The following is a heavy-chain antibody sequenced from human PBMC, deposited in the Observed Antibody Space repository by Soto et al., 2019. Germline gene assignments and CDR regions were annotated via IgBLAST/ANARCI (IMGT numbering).Heavy chain of an antibody. CDR1: GDSFSSNIAV. V-gene: IGHV6-1*01. CDR3: ARGAYGSGNGHFDY. CDR2: TYYRSKWYN. D-gene: IGHD3-10*01. J-gene: IGHJ4*02. Sequence: SQTLSLTCAISGDSFSSNIAVWNWIRQSPSRGLEWLGRTYYRSKWYNDYTVSVKSRITINPDTSKNQFSLQLNSVTPEDTAVYYCARGAYGSGNGHFDYWGQGTLVTVSS.